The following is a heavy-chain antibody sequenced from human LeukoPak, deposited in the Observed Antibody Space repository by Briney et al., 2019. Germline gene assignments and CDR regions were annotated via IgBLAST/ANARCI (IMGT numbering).Heavy chain of an antibody. CDR3: ARAMYRIAGVLAFDI. J-gene: IGHJ3*02. CDR1: GGTFSSYA. CDR2: IIPILGIA. D-gene: IGHD4/OR15-4a*01. V-gene: IGHV1-69*04. Sequence: GASVKVSCKASGGTFSSYAISWVRQAPGQGLEWMGRIIPILGIANYAQKFQGRVTITADKSTSTAYMELSSLRSEDTAVYYCARAMYRIAGVLAFDIWGQGTMVTVSS.